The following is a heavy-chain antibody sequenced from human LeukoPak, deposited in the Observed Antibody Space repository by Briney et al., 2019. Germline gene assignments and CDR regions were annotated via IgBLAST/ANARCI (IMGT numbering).Heavy chain of an antibody. J-gene: IGHJ4*02. D-gene: IGHD3-10*01. V-gene: IGHV4-39*02. CDR3: AGEGMARGFGGNN. CDR2: IYYSGST. Sequence: SETLSLTCTVSGGSISSSSYYWGWIRQPPGKGLEWIGSIYYSGSTYYNPSLKSRVTIPVDTSKNQFSLKLSSVTAADTAVYYCAGEGMARGFGGNNWGQGTLVTVSS. CDR1: GGSISSSSYY.